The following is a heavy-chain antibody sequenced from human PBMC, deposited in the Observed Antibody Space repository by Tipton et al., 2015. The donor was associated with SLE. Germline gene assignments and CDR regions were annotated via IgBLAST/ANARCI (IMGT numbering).Heavy chain of an antibody. CDR2: IYYSGST. V-gene: IGHV4-61*01. CDR3: ARDRARGTDV. D-gene: IGHD5-12*01. Sequence: TLSLTCTVSGGSVSSGSYYWSWIRQPPGKGLEWIGYIYYSGSTNYNPSLKSRVTISVDTSKNQFSLKVSSVTAADTAVYYCARDRARGTDVWGQGTTVTVSS. J-gene: IGHJ6*02. CDR1: GGSVSSGSYY.